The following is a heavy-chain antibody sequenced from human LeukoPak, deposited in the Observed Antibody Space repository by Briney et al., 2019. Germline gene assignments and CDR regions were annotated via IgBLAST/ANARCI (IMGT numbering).Heavy chain of an antibody. Sequence: PSQTLSLTCTVSGGSISSGSYYWSWIRQPAGKGLEWIGRIYTSGSTNYNPSLKSRVTMSVDTSKNQFSLKLSSVTAADTAVYYCARDRGWDYYGSGSVNWFDPWGQGTLVTVSS. V-gene: IGHV4-61*02. CDR2: IYTSGST. CDR1: GGSISSGSYY. CDR3: ARDRGWDYYGSGSVNWFDP. J-gene: IGHJ5*02. D-gene: IGHD3-10*01.